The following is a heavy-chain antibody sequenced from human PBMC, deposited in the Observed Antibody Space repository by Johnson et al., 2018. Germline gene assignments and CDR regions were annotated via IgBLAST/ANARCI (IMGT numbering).Heavy chain of an antibody. Sequence: VQLVESGGGVVQPGRSLRLSCAASGFTFSSYSMNWVRQAPGKGLEWVSSISSSSSYIYYADSVKGRFTISRDNAKKALHLQKNSLRAEDTAVYYCARSQSAYYDDYVGAEYFQHWGQGTLVTVSS. CDR2: ISSSSSYI. CDR1: GFTFSSYS. J-gene: IGHJ1*01. CDR3: ARSQSAYYDDYVGAEYFQH. D-gene: IGHD4-17*01. V-gene: IGHV3-21*01.